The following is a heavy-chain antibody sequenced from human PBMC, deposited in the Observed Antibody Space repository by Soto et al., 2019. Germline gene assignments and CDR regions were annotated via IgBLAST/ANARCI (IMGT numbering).Heavy chain of an antibody. Sequence: QVQLVQSGAEVKKPGSSVKVSCKASGGTFSSYAISWVRQAPGQGLEWMGGIIPLFGTANYAQKFQGRVTITADESTSTAYMELSSLRSEDTAVYYCASSDAYGSGSYYARFDPWGQGTLVTVSS. CDR1: GGTFSSYA. V-gene: IGHV1-69*01. D-gene: IGHD3-10*01. J-gene: IGHJ5*02. CDR2: IIPLFGTA. CDR3: ASSDAYGSGSYYARFDP.